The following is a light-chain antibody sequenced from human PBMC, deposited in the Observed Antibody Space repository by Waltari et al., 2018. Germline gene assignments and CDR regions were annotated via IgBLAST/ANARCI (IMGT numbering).Light chain of an antibody. J-gene: IGLJ3*02. V-gene: IGLV2-14*01. Sequence: QSALTQPASVSGSPGQSITISCTGTSSFVGNFVHVSWFQQHPDKAPQLMIYEVSHRPSGVSDRFSGTKSGNTASLTISGLQTEDEAHYYCSSVTSTTTWVFGGGTKVTVL. CDR3: SSVTSTTTWV. CDR2: EVS. CDR1: SSFVGNFVH.